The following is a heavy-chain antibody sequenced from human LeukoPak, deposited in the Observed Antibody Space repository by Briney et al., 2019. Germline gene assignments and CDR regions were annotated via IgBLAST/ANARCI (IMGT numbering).Heavy chain of an antibody. Sequence: GGSLRLSCAASGFTFSNYGMHWVRQAPGKGLEWVTFMLYDETDKYYASSVKGRFTISRDNSKNTLYLQMNSLRAEDTAMYYCAKDGSGYCFDSWGQGSLVTVSS. CDR1: GFTFSNYG. CDR2: MLYDETDK. V-gene: IGHV3-30*02. CDR3: AKDGSGYCFDS. J-gene: IGHJ4*02. D-gene: IGHD2-15*01.